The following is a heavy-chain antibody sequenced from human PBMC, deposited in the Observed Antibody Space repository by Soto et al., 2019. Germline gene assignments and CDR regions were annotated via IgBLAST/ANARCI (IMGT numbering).Heavy chain of an antibody. Sequence: EVQLLESGGAVVQPGGSLRLSCAASGFTFSSYAMSWVRQAPGKGLEWVSGITGSGGDTYYADSVKGRFTISGDNSKNTLFLQMNRLRDEDTAVYYCAKLTWGRYTSRWYGFDYWGQGTLVTVSS. D-gene: IGHD6-13*01. CDR1: GFTFSSYA. CDR2: ITGSGGDT. V-gene: IGHV3-23*01. J-gene: IGHJ4*02. CDR3: AKLTWGRYTSRWYGFDY.